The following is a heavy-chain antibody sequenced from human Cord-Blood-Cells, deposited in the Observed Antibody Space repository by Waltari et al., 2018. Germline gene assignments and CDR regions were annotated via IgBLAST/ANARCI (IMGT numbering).Heavy chain of an antibody. CDR2: IYHSGSP. CDR3: ARVGYSGYWDY. CDR1: GYSISSGYY. Sequence: QVQLQESGPGLVKPSETLSLTCAVSGYSISSGYYWGWIRQPPGKGLEWIGSIYHSGSPYYNPSLKRRVTISVDTSKNQFSLKLSSVTTADTAVYYCARVGYSGYWDYWGQGTLVTVSS. V-gene: IGHV4-38-2*01. D-gene: IGHD5-12*01. J-gene: IGHJ4*02.